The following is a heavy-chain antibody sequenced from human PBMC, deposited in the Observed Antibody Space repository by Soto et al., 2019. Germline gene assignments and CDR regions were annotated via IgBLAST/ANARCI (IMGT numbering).Heavy chain of an antibody. Sequence: SVKVSCKASGGTFSSYAISWVRQAPGQGLEWMGGIIPIFGTANYAQKFQGRVTITADGSTSTAYMELSSLRSEDTAVYYCARVASSSWYWFDPWGQGTLVTVSS. CDR2: IIPIFGTA. J-gene: IGHJ5*02. CDR3: ARVASSSWYWFDP. V-gene: IGHV1-69*13. D-gene: IGHD6-13*01. CDR1: GGTFSSYA.